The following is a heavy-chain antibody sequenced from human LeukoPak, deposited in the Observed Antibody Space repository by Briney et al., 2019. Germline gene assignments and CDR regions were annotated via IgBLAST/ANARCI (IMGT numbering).Heavy chain of an antibody. Sequence: PGGSLRLSCAASAFTFSSYSMNWVRQAPGKGLEWVSYINGPGTTIYYADSVKGRFTTSRDDAKNSLYLQMNSLRAEDTAVYYCARNDPGDYWGQGTLVTVSS. CDR1: AFTFSSYS. D-gene: IGHD3-16*01. V-gene: IGHV3-48*04. CDR2: INGPGTTI. J-gene: IGHJ4*02. CDR3: ARNDPGDY.